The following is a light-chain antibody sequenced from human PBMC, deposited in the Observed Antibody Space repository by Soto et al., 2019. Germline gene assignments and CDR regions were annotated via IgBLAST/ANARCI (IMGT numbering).Light chain of an antibody. Sequence: EIVLTQSPAILSVSPGERSTLSCMASQSISRSLAWYQQKRGQAPRLLIYGASTRATGISARFSGSGSGTEFTLTISSLQSEDFAVYYCQQYDNWPLTFGGGTKVDI. CDR1: QSISRS. CDR2: GAS. CDR3: QQYDNWPLT. J-gene: IGKJ4*01. V-gene: IGKV3-15*01.